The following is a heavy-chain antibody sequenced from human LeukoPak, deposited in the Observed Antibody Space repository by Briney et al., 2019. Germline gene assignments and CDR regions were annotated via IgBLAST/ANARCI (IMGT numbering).Heavy chain of an antibody. CDR1: GVSIRSYY. CDR3: ARLAAISGSDYPDD. CDR2: MFYSGNA. V-gene: IGHV4-59*08. J-gene: IGHJ4*02. Sequence: SETLSLTCTVSGVSIRSYYWSWIRQPPGKGLEWIGYMFYSGNAIYNPSLRSRVTLSADTSKNHFSLRLRSVTAADTAVYYCARLAAISGSDYPDDWGQGTLVTVSS. D-gene: IGHD1-26*01.